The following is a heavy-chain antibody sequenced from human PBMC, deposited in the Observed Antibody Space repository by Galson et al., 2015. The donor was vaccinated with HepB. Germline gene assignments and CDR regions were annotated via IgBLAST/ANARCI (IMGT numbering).Heavy chain of an antibody. J-gene: IGHJ3*02. V-gene: IGHV1-69*13. D-gene: IGHD3-3*01. Sequence: SVKVSCKASGGTFSSYAISWVRQAPGQGLEWMGGIIPIFGTANYAQKFQGRVTITADESTSTAYMELSSLRSEDTAVYYCARGRYYDFWSGYYQDAFDIWGQGTMVTVSS. CDR3: ARGRYYDFWSGYYQDAFDI. CDR1: GGTFSSYA. CDR2: IIPIFGTA.